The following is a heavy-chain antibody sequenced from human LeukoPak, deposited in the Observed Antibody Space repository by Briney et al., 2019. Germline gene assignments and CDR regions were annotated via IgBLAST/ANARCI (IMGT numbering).Heavy chain of an antibody. J-gene: IGHJ4*02. V-gene: IGHV1-18*01. D-gene: IGHD6-19*01. Sequence: ASVKVSCKASGGTFSSYAISWVRQAPGQGLEWMGWSSAYNGNRNYAQNFQGRVTMTTDTSTSTAYMELRSLRSDDTAVYYCARDPGIVVACGFPSALWGQGTLVIVSS. CDR2: SSAYNGNR. CDR1: GGTFSSYA. CDR3: ARDPGIVVACGFPSAL.